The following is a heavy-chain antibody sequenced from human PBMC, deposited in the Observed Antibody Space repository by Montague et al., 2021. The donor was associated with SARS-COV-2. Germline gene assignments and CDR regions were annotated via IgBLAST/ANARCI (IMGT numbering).Heavy chain of an antibody. CDR3: ARLLRSCSNGVCRTYYYYAMDV. CDR2: IYYSGST. Sequence: SETLSLTCTVSGGSISGYYWSWIRQSPGKGLEWIGYIYYSGSTKXXPFLESRVTVSVDRSKNQVSLKLSSVTPADTAVYYCARLLRSCSNGVCRTYYYYAMDVRGQGTTVTVSS. D-gene: IGHD2-8*01. V-gene: IGHV4-59*01. CDR1: GGSISGYY. J-gene: IGHJ6*02.